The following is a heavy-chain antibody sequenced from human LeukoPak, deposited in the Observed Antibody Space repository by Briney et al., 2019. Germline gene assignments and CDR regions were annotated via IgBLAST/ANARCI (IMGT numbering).Heavy chain of an antibody. J-gene: IGHJ6*02. Sequence: GGSLRLSCAASGFTFSSYWMYWVRQGPSRGLAHVSRVESDASRTTYADSVKGRFTISRDDAKNTMYLQMNSLRVEDTAVYYCVKGGHKLDIQTTHYYYGLDVWGQGTTVAVS. CDR2: VESDASRT. V-gene: IGHV3-74*03. CDR3: VKGGHKLDIQTTHYYYGLDV. D-gene: IGHD5-12*01. CDR1: GFTFSSYW.